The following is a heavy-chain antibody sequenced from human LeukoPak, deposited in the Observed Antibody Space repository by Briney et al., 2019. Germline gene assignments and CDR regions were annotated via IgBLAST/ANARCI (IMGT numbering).Heavy chain of an antibody. V-gene: IGHV1-18*01. D-gene: IGHD5-18*01. CDR3: VRVLGGYSYGYFDY. Sequence: ASVKVSCKASGYTFTSYGISWVRQAPGQGLEWMGWISPYNGNTNYAQKLQGRVTMTTDTSTSTACMELRSLRSDDTAVFYCVRVLGGYSYGYFDYWGQGTLVTVSS. CDR1: GYTFTSYG. J-gene: IGHJ4*02. CDR2: ISPYNGNT.